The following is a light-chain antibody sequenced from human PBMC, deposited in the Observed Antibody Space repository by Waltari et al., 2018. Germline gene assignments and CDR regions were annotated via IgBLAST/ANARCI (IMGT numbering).Light chain of an antibody. CDR2: DVS. CDR3: CSYAGSRTWV. J-gene: IGLJ3*02. Sequence: QSALTQPASVSGSPGQSISISCIGTSSDIGTFNLVSWYLQYPSTAPKLLIYDVSQRPSGASNLFSGSKSGTTASLTISGLQAEDEAIYYCCSYAGSRTWVFGGGAKLTVL. V-gene: IGLV2-23*02. CDR1: SSDIGTFNL.